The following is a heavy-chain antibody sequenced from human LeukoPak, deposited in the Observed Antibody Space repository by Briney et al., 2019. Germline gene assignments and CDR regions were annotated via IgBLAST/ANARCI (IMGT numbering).Heavy chain of an antibody. V-gene: IGHV3-23*01. CDR2: ISGSGGST. D-gene: IGHD3-9*01. CDR1: GFTFSSYA. CDR3: ARLAGYDILTGYYTEYYFDY. Sequence: GSLRLSCAASGFTFSSYAMSWVRQAPGKGLEWVSAISGSGGSTYYADSVKGRFTISRDNSKNTLYLQMNSLRAEDTAVYYCARLAGYDILTGYYTEYYFDYWGQGTLVTVSS. J-gene: IGHJ4*02.